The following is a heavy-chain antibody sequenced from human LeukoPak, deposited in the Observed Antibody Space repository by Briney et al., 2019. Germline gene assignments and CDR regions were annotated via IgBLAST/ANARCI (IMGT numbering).Heavy chain of an antibody. CDR2: INHSGST. CDR3: ARGPQYSGSYYKY. J-gene: IGHJ4*02. CDR1: GGSFSGYY. Sequence: SETLSLTCAVYGGSFSGYYWSWIRQPPGKGPEWIGEINHSGSTNYNPSLKSRVTISVDTSKNQFSLKLSSVTAADTAVYYCARGPQYSGSYYKYWGQGTLVTVSS. D-gene: IGHD1-26*01. V-gene: IGHV4-34*01.